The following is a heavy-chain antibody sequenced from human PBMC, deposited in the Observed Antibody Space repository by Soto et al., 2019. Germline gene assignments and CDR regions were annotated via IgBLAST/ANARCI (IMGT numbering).Heavy chain of an antibody. J-gene: IGHJ4*02. CDR2: VYYRGRS. D-gene: IGHD2-8*01. Sequence: SETLSLTCTVSGGSISSSSYYWGWIRQSPGKGLEWIGSVYYRGRSYSKSSVKSRVTISVDTSKNQFSLNLNSVTASDTAVYFCVSQRTSVLTQAYFDYWGPGALVTVSS. V-gene: IGHV4-39*01. CDR3: VSQRTSVLTQAYFDY. CDR1: GGSISSSSYY.